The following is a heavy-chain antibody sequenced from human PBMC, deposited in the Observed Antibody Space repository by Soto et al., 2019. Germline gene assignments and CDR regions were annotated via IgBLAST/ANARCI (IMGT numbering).Heavy chain of an antibody. CDR1: GYTFTSYG. Sequence: ASVKVSCKASGYTFTSYGISWVRQAPGQGLEWMGLISPYGGNTNYAQKFQGRVTMTRDTSTSTVYMELSSLRSEDTAVYYCARGSRDGYNLSPGWGQGTLVTVSS. D-gene: IGHD5-12*01. CDR3: ARGSRDGYNLSPG. V-gene: IGHV1-18*01. J-gene: IGHJ4*02. CDR2: ISPYGGNT.